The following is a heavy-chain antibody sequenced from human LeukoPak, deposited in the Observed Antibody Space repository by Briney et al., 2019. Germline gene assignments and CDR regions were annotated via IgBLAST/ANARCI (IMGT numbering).Heavy chain of an antibody. V-gene: IGHV3-23*01. J-gene: IGHJ4*02. D-gene: IGHD6-6*01. CDR3: AKGSAAARPYHFDF. CDR1: GFTSGHYA. Sequence: GGSLRLSCAASGFTSGHYAMSLVRQAPGKGLEWISASIDSGGDTYHADSVKGRFTISRDNSKNTVDLQMNSLRAEDTAIYYCAKGSAAARPYHFDFWGQGTLVTVSS. CDR2: SIDSGGDT.